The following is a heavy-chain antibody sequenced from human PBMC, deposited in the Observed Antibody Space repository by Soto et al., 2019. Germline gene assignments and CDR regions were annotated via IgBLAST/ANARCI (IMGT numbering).Heavy chain of an antibody. D-gene: IGHD4-17*01. J-gene: IGHJ4*02. CDR2: INHSGST. Sequence: SETLSLTCAVYGGSFSGYYWSWIRQPPGKGLEWIGEINHSGSTNYNPSLKSRVTISVDTSKNQFSLKLSSVTAADTAVYYCARSPNGDYHSGVDYWGQGTLVTVSS. V-gene: IGHV4-34*01. CDR1: GGSFSGYY. CDR3: ARSPNGDYHSGVDY.